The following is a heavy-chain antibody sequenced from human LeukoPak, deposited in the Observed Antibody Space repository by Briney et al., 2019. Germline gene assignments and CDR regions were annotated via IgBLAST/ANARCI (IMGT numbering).Heavy chain of an antibody. Sequence: SDTLSLTCTVSGSSISSFYWGWIRQPPGKGLEWIGFIYYSGSTNYNPSLKSRVAISVDTSKNQFSLKLSSVTAADTAVYSCARHLNDYGDYSLNYWGQGTLVTVSS. V-gene: IGHV4-59*08. J-gene: IGHJ4*02. CDR3: ARHLNDYGDYSLNY. CDR1: GSSISSFY. CDR2: IYYSGST. D-gene: IGHD4-17*01.